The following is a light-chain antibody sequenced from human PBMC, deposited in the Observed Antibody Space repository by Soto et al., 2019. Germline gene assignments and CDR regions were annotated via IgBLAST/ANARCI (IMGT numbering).Light chain of an antibody. CDR3: QQYNTWLWT. CDR1: QSVNAN. V-gene: IGKV3-15*01. Sequence: EVVMTQSPATLSVSPGERATLSCRASQSVNANLAWYQQKPGQASMLLIHGAANRATGIPARFSGSGFGTDFILTISSLRSEDFAVDYCQQYNTWLWTFGQGIKVEI. J-gene: IGKJ1*01. CDR2: GAA.